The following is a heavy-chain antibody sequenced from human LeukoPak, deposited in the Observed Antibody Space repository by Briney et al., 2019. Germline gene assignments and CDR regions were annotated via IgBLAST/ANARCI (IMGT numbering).Heavy chain of an antibody. CDR1: GFTFSSYS. J-gene: IGHJ6*03. Sequence: GGSLRLSCAASGFTFSSYSMNWVRQAPGKGLEWVSSISSSSSYIYYADSVKGRFTISRDNAKNSLYLQMNSLRAEDTAVYYCARGKRNYYYYYMDVWGKGTTVTISS. CDR2: ISSSSSYI. CDR3: ARGKRNYYYYYMDV. V-gene: IGHV3-21*01.